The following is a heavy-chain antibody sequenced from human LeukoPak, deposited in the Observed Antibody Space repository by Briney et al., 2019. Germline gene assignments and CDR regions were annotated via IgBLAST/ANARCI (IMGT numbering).Heavy chain of an antibody. CDR2: IFYSGTT. CDR1: GGSISNSSYY. Sequence: PSETLSLTCSVSGGSISNSSYYWGWIRQPPGKGLEWIGSIFYSGTTFYNPSLEGRVTISVDTSKNQFSLKLSSVTAADTAMYYCASHSSYVSPFRSWGRGPLVTV. J-gene: IGHJ5*02. CDR3: ASHSSYVSPFRS. V-gene: IGHV4-39*01. D-gene: IGHD3-10*02.